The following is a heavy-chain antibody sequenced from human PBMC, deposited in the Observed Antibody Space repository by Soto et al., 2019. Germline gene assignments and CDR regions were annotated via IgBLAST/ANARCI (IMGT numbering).Heavy chain of an antibody. CDR3: AKDGGGHCSSGSCYPGVFHY. CDR1: GFTFSSYA. V-gene: IGHV3-23*01. J-gene: IGHJ4*02. Sequence: EVQLLESGGGLVQPGGSLRLSCAASGFTFSSYAMSWVRQAPGKGLEWVLAISGSGGSTYYADSVKGRFTISRDNSKNTLYLQMNSLRAEDTALYYCAKDGGGHCSSGSCYPGVFHYWGQGTLVTVSS. CDR2: ISGSGGST. D-gene: IGHD2-15*01.